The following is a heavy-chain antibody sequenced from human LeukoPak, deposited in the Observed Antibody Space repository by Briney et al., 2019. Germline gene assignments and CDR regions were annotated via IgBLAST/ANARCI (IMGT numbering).Heavy chain of an antibody. CDR2: INPSGGST. J-gene: IGHJ4*02. D-gene: IGHD4-23*01. V-gene: IGHV1-46*01. CDR3: ATAVVTPDDLDY. Sequence: ASVKVSCKASGYTFTSYYMHWERQAPGQGLEWMGIINPSGGSTSYAQKFQGRVTMTRDTSTSTVYMELSSLRSEDTAVYYCATAVVTPDDLDYWGQGTLVTVSS. CDR1: GYTFTSYY.